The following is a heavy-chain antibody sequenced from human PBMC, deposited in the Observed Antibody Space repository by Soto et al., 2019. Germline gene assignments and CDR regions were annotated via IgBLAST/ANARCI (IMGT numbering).Heavy chain of an antibody. J-gene: IGHJ5*02. CDR1: GGSFSGYY. V-gene: IGHV4-34*01. Sequence: SETLSLTCAVYGGSFSGYYWSWIRQPPGKGLEWIGEINHSGSTNYNPSLKSRVTISVDTSKNQFSLKLSSVTAADTAVYYCARGVRNTMVRGVRRGWFDPWGQGTLVTVSS. CDR2: INHSGST. CDR3: ARGVRNTMVRGVRRGWFDP. D-gene: IGHD3-10*01.